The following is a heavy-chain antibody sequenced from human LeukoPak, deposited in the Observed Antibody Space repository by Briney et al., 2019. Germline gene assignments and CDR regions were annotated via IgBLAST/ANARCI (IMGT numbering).Heavy chain of an antibody. CDR1: GFTFSSYG. CDR3: ARAAYDNSGYLTL. CDR2: IWYDGTNK. J-gene: IGHJ4*02. D-gene: IGHD3-22*01. Sequence: GGSLRLSCVAYGFTFSSYGMHWVRQAPGKGLEWVAVIWYDGTNKYYADSVKGRFTISRDSSRNTLYLQMNSLRAEDTAVYYCARAAYDNSGYLTLWGQGTLVTVSS. V-gene: IGHV3-33*01.